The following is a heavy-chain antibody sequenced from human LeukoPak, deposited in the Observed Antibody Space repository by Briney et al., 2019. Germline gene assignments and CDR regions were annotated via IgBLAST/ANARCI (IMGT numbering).Heavy chain of an antibody. CDR2: IKQDGNEK. Sequence: GGSLRLSCAASGFTFTTYWMSWVRQAPGKGLEWVANIKQDGNEKYYVDSVKGRFTISRDNAKNSLYLQMNSLRAEDTAVYYCVREIKESIAAAGIGSWDYWGQGTLVTVSS. V-gene: IGHV3-7*01. CDR1: GFTFTTYW. J-gene: IGHJ4*02. D-gene: IGHD6-13*01. CDR3: VREIKESIAAAGIGSWDY.